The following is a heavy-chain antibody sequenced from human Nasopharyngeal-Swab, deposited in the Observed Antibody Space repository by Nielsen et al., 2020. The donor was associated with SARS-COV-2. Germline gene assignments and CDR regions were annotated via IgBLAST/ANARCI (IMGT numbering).Heavy chain of an antibody. V-gene: IGHV3-30-3*01. Sequence: RTLSLTCAASGFTFSSYAMHWVRQAPGKGLEWVAVISYDGSNKYYADSVKGRFTISRDNSKNTLYLQMNSLRAEDTAVYYCASAYGGSYWYFELWGRGTLVTVSS. J-gene: IGHJ2*01. D-gene: IGHD4-23*01. CDR1: GFTFSSYA. CDR2: ISYDGSNK. CDR3: ASAYGGSYWYFEL.